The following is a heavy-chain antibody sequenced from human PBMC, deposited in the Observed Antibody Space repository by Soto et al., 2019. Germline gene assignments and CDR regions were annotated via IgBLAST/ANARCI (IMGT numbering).Heavy chain of an antibody. D-gene: IGHD2-21*02. J-gene: IGHJ6*02. CDR3: GRDPLVLLTQYYYGMDV. CDR2: ISAYNGNT. Sequence: QVQLVQSGAEVKKPGASVKVSCKASGYTFTSYGISWVRQAPGQGLEWMGWISAYNGNTNYAQKLQGRVTMTTDTSTSTADMELRSLRSGDTAVYYCGRDPLVLLTQYYYGMDVWGQGTTVTVSS. CDR1: GYTFTSYG. V-gene: IGHV1-18*01.